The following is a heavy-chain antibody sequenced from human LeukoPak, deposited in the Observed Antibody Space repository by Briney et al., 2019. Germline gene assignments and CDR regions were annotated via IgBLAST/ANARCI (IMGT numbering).Heavy chain of an antibody. D-gene: IGHD2-2*01. CDR3: ARRLTQYDCFDP. CDR2: TYYRSTWYN. Sequence: SQTLSLTCAISGDSVSSNSVTWDWIRQSPSRGLERLGRTYYRSTWYNDYAVSVRGRITVNPDTSKNQFSLHLNSVTPEDTAVYYCARRLTQYDCFDPWGQGILVTVSS. CDR1: GDSVSSNSVT. J-gene: IGHJ5*02. V-gene: IGHV6-1*01.